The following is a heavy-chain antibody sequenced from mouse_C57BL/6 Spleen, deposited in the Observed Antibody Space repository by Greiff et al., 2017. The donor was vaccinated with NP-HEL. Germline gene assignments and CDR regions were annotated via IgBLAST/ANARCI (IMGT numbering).Heavy chain of an antibody. CDR3: ARRRLAYYSNYAAMDY. CDR1: GYTFTSYW. V-gene: IGHV1-50*01. D-gene: IGHD2-5*01. Sequence: QVQLQQSGAELVKPGASVKLSCKASGYTFTSYWMQWVKQRPGQGLEWIGEIDPSDSYTNYNQKFKGKATLTVDTSSSTAYMQLSSLTSEDSAVYYCARRRLAYYSNYAAMDYWGQGTSVTVSS. J-gene: IGHJ4*01. CDR2: IDPSDSYT.